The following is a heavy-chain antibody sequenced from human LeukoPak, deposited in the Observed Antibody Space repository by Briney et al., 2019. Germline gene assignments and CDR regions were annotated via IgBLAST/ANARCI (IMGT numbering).Heavy chain of an antibody. V-gene: IGHV3-30*18. D-gene: IGHD5-18*01. J-gene: IGHJ4*02. Sequence: GRSLRLSCAASGFTFSSYGMHWVRQAPGKGLEWVAVISYDGSNKYYAASVKGRFTISRAISKKPLYLQMNSLRAEDRAVYYRAKDGYRGIQLDYWGQGTLVTVSS. CDR1: GFTFSSYG. CDR2: ISYDGSNK. CDR3: AKDGYRGIQLDY.